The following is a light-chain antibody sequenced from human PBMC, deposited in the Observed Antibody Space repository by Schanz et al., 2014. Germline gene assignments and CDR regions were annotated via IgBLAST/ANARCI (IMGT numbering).Light chain of an antibody. CDR1: HIGIKT. V-gene: IGLV3-21*02. Sequence: SYELTQPPSVSVAPGQTARITCGGNHIGIKTVHWYKQKPGQAPVLVVYDDSDRPSGIPERFSGSKSGTSASLAISGLQSEDEADYYCAVWDDSLKACVFGGGTKLTVL. J-gene: IGLJ3*02. CDR3: AVWDDSLKACV. CDR2: DDS.